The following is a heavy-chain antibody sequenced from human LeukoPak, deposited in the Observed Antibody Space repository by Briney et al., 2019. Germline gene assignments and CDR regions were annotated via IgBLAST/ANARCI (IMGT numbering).Heavy chain of an antibody. D-gene: IGHD6-13*01. CDR2: IYYSGST. J-gene: IGHJ6*03. Sequence: SETLSLTCTVSGGSISSSSYYWGWIRQPPGKGLEWIGSIYYSGSTYYNPSLKSRVTISVDTSKNQFSLKLSSVTAADTAVYYCARCSAAAGPYYYYYYMDVWGKGTTVTVSS. CDR3: ARCSAAAGPYYYYYYMDV. V-gene: IGHV4-39*01. CDR1: GGSISSSSYY.